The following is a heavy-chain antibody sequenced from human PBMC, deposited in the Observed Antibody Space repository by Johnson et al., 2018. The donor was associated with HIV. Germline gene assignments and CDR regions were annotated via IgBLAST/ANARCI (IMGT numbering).Heavy chain of an antibody. CDR1: GFTFDDYG. J-gene: IGHJ3*02. D-gene: IGHD1-26*01. V-gene: IGHV3-20*04. CDR2: IDWSGGRT. Sequence: VHLVESGGGVARPGGSLRLSCAASGFTFDDYGMSWVRQAPGKGLEWVSGIDWSGGRTGYADSVKGRFTISRDNSKNTLYLQMNSLRAEDTAVYYCARETDIAPYSGSYPTQAFDIWGQGTMVTVSS. CDR3: ARETDIAPYSGSYPTQAFDI.